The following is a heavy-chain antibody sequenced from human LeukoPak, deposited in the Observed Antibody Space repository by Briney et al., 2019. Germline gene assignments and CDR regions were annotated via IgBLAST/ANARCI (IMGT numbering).Heavy chain of an antibody. J-gene: IGHJ4*02. D-gene: IGHD6-13*01. CDR3: AKGGSSSTWYSSADY. V-gene: IGHV3-48*01. Sequence: PGGSLRLSCAASGFTFSTYSMNWVRQAPGKGLEWVSYIGGSSDTIFYADSVKGRFTISRDNSKNTLYLQMNSLRAEDTAVYYCAKGGSSSTWYSSADYWGQGTLVTVSS. CDR1: GFTFSTYS. CDR2: IGGSSDTI.